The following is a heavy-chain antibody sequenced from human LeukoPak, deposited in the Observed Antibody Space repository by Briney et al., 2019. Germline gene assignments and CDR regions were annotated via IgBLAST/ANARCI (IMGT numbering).Heavy chain of an antibody. V-gene: IGHV3-33*01. J-gene: IGHJ3*02. CDR3: ARMGQQLVPDAFDI. CDR2: IWYDGSNK. Sequence: GRSLRLSCAASGFTFSSYGMHWVRQAPGKGLEWVAVIWYDGSNKYYADSVKGRFTISRDNSKNTLYLQMNSLRAGDTAVYYCARMGQQLVPDAFDIWGQGTMVTVSS. CDR1: GFTFSSYG. D-gene: IGHD6-13*01.